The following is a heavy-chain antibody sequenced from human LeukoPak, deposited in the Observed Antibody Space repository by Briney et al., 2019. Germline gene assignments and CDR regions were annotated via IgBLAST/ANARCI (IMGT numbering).Heavy chain of an antibody. CDR2: MNPNSGNT. D-gene: IGHD3-10*01. Sequence: ASVKVSCKASGYTFTSYDINWVRQAPGQGLEWMGWMNPNSGNTGYAQKFQGRVTMTRNTSISTAYMGLSSLRSEDTAVYYCARANRADYGSGSYYDYWGQGTLVTVSS. V-gene: IGHV1-8*01. CDR1: GYTFTSYD. J-gene: IGHJ4*02. CDR3: ARANRADYGSGSYYDY.